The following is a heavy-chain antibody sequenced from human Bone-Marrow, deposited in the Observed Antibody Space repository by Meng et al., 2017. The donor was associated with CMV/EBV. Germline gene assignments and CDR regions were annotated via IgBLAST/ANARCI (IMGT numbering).Heavy chain of an antibody. V-gene: IGHV3-49*04. CDR2: IRSKAYGGTT. CDR1: GFTFGDYA. CDR3: TRDMRKYYYGSGSYWGNWFDP. D-gene: IGHD3-10*01. J-gene: IGHJ5*02. Sequence: GGSRRLSCTASGFTFGDYAMSWVRQAPGKGLEWVGFIRSKAYGGTTEYAASVKGRFTISRDDSKSIAYLQMNSLKTEDTAVYYCTRDMRKYYYGSGSYWGNWFDPWGQGTLVTFSS.